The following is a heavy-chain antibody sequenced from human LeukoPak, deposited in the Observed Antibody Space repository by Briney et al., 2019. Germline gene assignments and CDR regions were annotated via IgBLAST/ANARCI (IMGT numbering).Heavy chain of an antibody. CDR1: GGSISSGSYC. Sequence: SETLSLTCTVSGGSISSGSYCWDWIRQPAGKGLEWIGRIYTSGSTNYNPSLKSRVTVSVDTSKNQFSLKLSSVTAADTAVYYCARQRRGSGSYYNRVNDYWGQGTLVTVSS. D-gene: IGHD3-10*01. CDR2: IYTSGST. CDR3: ARQRRGSGSYYNRVNDY. V-gene: IGHV4-61*02. J-gene: IGHJ4*02.